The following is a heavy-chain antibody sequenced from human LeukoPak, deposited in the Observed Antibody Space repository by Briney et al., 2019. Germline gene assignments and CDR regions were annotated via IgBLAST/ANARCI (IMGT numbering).Heavy chain of an antibody. J-gene: IGHJ6*03. CDR3: ARASMWKGYYVFGGTVYYMDV. CDR1: GGSVSSYY. Sequence: SETLSLTCTVSGGSVSSYYWSWIRQPPGKGLEWIGYIYYSGSTNYNPSLTSRVTISVNTSKNQFSLKLSSVTAADTAVYYCARASMWKGYYVFGGTVYYMDVWGKGTTVTISS. CDR2: IYYSGST. D-gene: IGHD3-10*02. V-gene: IGHV4-59*02.